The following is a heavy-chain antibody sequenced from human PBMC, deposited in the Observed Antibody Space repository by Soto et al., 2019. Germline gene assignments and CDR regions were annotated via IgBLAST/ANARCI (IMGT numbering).Heavy chain of an antibody. Sequence: AVTLSPTFAIHGWSFSDYYWSWIRPPPWKGLEWIGEINHSGSTNYNPSLKSRVTISVDTSKNQFSLKLSSVTAAETAVYYCARLRAAAGFYYYYYGMDVWGQGTTVTVSS. CDR3: ARLRAAAGFYYYYYGMDV. CDR2: INHSGST. V-gene: IGHV4-34*01. D-gene: IGHD6-13*01. CDR1: GWSFSDYY. J-gene: IGHJ6*02.